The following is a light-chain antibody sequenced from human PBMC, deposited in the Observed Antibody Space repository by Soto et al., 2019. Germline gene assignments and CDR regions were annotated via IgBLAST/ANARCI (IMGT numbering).Light chain of an antibody. CDR1: SSDVGGYNY. CDR3: SSYTSTSTLVV. Sequence: QSALTQPASVYGSSRQSITISCTGTSSDVGGYNYVSWYQQHPGKAPKPMIYDVSNRPSGVSNRFSGSKSGSTASLTISGLQAEDEADYYCSSYTSTSTLVVFGGGTKLTVL. V-gene: IGLV2-14*01. J-gene: IGLJ2*01. CDR2: DVS.